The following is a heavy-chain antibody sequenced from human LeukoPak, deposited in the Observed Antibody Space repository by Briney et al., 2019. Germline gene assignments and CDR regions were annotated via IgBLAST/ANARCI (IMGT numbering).Heavy chain of an antibody. CDR3: ARVLSFGVPAGKTFYYYYGMDV. V-gene: IGHV3-21*01. Sequence: GGSLRLSCAASGFTFSSYSMNWDRQAPGKGLEWVSSISSSSSYIYYADSVKGRFTISRDNAKNSLYLQMNGLRAEDTAVYYCARVLSFGVPAGKTFYYYYGMDVWGQGTTVTVSS. J-gene: IGHJ6*02. D-gene: IGHD2-2*01. CDR1: GFTFSSYS. CDR2: ISSSSSYI.